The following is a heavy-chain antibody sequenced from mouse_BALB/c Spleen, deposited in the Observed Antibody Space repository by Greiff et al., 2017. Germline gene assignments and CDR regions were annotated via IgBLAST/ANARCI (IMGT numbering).Heavy chain of an antibody. D-gene: IGHD1-1*01. Sequence: EVQGVESGGGLVKPGGSLKLSCAASGFTFSSYAMSWVRQSPEKRLEWVAEISSGGSYTYYPDTVTGRFTISRDNAKNTLYLEMSSLRSEDTAMYYCAVTTVVATGYFDVWGAGTTVTVSS. V-gene: IGHV5-9-4*01. CDR3: AVTTVVATGYFDV. CDR1: GFTFSSYA. J-gene: IGHJ1*01. CDR2: ISSGGSYT.